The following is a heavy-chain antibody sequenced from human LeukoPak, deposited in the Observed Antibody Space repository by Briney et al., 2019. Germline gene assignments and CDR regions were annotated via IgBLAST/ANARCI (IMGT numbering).Heavy chain of an antibody. D-gene: IGHD1-1*01. CDR2: IGHDGSTT. CDR1: GFTLSNYG. CDR3: ARDRNWDY. Sequence: GGSLRLSCAVSGFTLSNYGMHWLRQAPGKGPEWVAFIGHDGSTTKYADSVRGRFTISRDSSKNSLHLQMNSLRVDDTAVYYCARDRNWDYWGQGTLVTVSS. J-gene: IGHJ4*02. V-gene: IGHV3-30*02.